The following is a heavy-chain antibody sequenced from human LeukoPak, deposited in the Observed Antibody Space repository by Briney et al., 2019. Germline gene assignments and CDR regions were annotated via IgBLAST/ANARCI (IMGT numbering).Heavy chain of an antibody. V-gene: IGHV4-59*08. CDR3: ARQGGNYDFDY. D-gene: IGHD4-11*01. CDR2: TYHRGST. CDR1: GGSISTYY. Sequence: PSETLSLTCTVSGGSISTYYWSWIRQPPGKGLEWIGYTYHRGSTNCNPSLKSRVTMSVDTSKNQFSLRLTSVTAADTAVYYCARQGGNYDFDYWGLGTLVTVSS. J-gene: IGHJ4*02.